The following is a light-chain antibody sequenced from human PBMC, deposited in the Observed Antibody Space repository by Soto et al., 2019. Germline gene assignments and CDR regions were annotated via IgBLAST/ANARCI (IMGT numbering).Light chain of an antibody. Sequence: EIVLTQSPDTLSLSPGERATLSCRASQSVGSSLAWYQQKPGQAPRLLISDASNRATGIPARFSGSGSGTDFTLTISSLEPEDFAVYYCQQRSNWPPEVTFGPGTKVDIK. V-gene: IGKV3-11*01. J-gene: IGKJ3*01. CDR1: QSVGSS. CDR2: DAS. CDR3: QQRSNWPPEVT.